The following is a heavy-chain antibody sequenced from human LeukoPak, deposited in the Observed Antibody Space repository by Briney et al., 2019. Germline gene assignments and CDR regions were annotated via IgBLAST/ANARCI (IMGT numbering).Heavy chain of an antibody. D-gene: IGHD3/OR15-3a*01. Sequence: GGSLRLSCAASGFTVSSNYMSWVRQAPGKGLEWVSVIYSGGSTYYADSVMGRFTISRDNRKSTVSLQMNSLRAEDTALYYCVRDLDWGAFDVWGQGRMVTVSS. V-gene: IGHV3-53*01. CDR2: IYSGGST. J-gene: IGHJ3*01. CDR3: VRDLDWGAFDV. CDR1: GFTVSSNY.